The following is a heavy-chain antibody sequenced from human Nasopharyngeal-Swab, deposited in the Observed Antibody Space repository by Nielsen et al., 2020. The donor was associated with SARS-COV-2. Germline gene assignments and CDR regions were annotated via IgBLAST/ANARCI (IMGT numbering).Heavy chain of an antibody. CDR2: LKQDGSEE. J-gene: IGHJ4*02. D-gene: IGHD5-24*01. CDR1: GFNFSRVW. Sequence: GESLKISCAASGFNFSRVWMTWVRQAPGKGLEWVAYLKQDGSEEYYVDSVKGRFTISRDNAKNSLYLQMNSLRAEDTAVYYCARVVYGYNYPVDYWGQGTLVTVSS. CDR3: ARVVYGYNYPVDY. V-gene: IGHV3-7*01.